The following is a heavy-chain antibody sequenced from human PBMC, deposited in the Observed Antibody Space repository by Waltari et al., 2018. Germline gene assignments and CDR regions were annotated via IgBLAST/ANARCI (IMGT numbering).Heavy chain of an antibody. J-gene: IGHJ2*01. CDR2: IFSRVAT. Sequence: QLQLQESGPGLVKPSETVSLTCTVSGGSISSVAYYWGWVRQPPGKGLEFIASIFSRVATYYNPSLESRVTISVDTSKNQFSLELTSVTDADTAVYYCARQDYYYVKGYFDLWGRGTLVTVSS. CDR1: GGSISSVAYY. CDR3: ARQDYYYVKGYFDL. V-gene: IGHV4-39*01. D-gene: IGHD3-22*01.